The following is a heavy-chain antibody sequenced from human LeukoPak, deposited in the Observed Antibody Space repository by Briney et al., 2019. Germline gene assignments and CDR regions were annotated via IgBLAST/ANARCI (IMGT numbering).Heavy chain of an antibody. J-gene: IGHJ4*02. CDR2: IYYTGNT. V-gene: IGHV4-39*01. Sequence: SETLSLTCTVSGGSISYWGWIRQPPGKGLEWIGTIYYTGNTYYNPSLKSRLTMSLDTSHGQVSLQLSSVTAADTAVYYCARTGGTSSPFFDYWGQGTLVTVSS. CDR1: GGSISY. D-gene: IGHD6-6*01. CDR3: ARTGGTSSPFFDY.